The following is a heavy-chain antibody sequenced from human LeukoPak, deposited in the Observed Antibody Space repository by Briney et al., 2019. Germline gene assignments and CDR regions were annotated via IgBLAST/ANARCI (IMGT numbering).Heavy chain of an antibody. CDR3: ASEGSSGWYYVVY. CDR1: GFTFSSYW. Sequence: TGGSLRLSCAASGFTFSSYWMQWVRQAPGKGLVWVSRINNDGSSTSYADSVKGRFTISRDNAKNTLYLQMNSLRAEDTAVYYCASEGSSGWYYVVYWGQGALVTVSS. D-gene: IGHD6-19*01. J-gene: IGHJ4*02. CDR2: INNDGSST. V-gene: IGHV3-74*01.